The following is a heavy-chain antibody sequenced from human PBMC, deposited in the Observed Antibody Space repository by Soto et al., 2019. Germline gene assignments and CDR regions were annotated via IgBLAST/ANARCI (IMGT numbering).Heavy chain of an antibody. D-gene: IGHD6-13*01. CDR3: ASYASPPGYSRSCYSSWLYGMDL. CDR1: GGTFSSYA. CDR2: IIPIFGTA. Sequence: SVKVSCKASGGTFSSYAISWVRQAPGQGLEWMGGIIPIFGTANYAQKFQGRVTITADKSTSTAYMELRSLRWEDRGGYYWASYASPPGYSRSCYSSWLYGMDLWGQGTTVTLSS. V-gene: IGHV1-69*06. J-gene: IGHJ6*02.